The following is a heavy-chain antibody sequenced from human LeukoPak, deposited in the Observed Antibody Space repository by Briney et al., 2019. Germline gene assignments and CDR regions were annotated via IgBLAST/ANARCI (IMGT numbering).Heavy chain of an antibody. Sequence: ASVKVSCKASGYTFTSYGISWVRQAPGQGLEWMGWISAYNGNTNYAQKLQGRVTMTTDTSTSTAYMELRSLRSDDTAVYYCARELPRYCGGDCYLFYYWGQGTLVTVSS. J-gene: IGHJ4*02. CDR1: GYTFTSYG. D-gene: IGHD2-21*02. CDR3: ARELPRYCGGDCYLFYY. V-gene: IGHV1-18*01. CDR2: ISAYNGNT.